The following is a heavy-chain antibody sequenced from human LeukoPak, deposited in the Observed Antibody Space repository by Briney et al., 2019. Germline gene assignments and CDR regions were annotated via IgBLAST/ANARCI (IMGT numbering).Heavy chain of an antibody. J-gene: IGHJ4*02. CDR2: MNPNSGNT. CDR1: GYTFTSYD. Sequence: ASVKVSCKASGYTFTSYDINWVRQATGQGLEWMGWMNPNSGNTGYAQKFQGRVTITADKSTSTAYMELSSLRSEDTAVYYCASLRSAVTAALDYWGQGTLVTVSS. CDR3: ASLRSAVTAALDY. D-gene: IGHD4-11*01. V-gene: IGHV1-8*01.